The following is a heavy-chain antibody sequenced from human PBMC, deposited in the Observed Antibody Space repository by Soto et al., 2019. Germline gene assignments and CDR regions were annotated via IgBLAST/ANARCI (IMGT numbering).Heavy chain of an antibody. CDR1: GGSISSYY. Sequence: SETLSLTCTVSGGSISSYYWSWIRQPPGKGLEWIGYIYYSGSTNYNPSLKRRVTISVDTSKNQFSLKLSSVTAADTAVYYCARRRDIVVVGDYYYYMAVWGKGTTVTVSS. CDR3: ARRRDIVVVGDYYYYMAV. D-gene: IGHD2-15*01. CDR2: IYYSGST. V-gene: IGHV4-59*08. J-gene: IGHJ6*03.